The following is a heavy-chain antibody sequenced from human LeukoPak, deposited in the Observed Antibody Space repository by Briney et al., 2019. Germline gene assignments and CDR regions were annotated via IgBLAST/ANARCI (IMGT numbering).Heavy chain of an antibody. J-gene: IGHJ4*02. CDR1: GGSISSSNW. Sequence: SGTLSLTCAVSGGSISSSNWWSWVRQPPGKGLEWIGEIYHSGSTNYNPSLKSRVTMSVDTSKNQFSLKLTSVTAADTAVYYCARGGYSSTMTRWGQGTLVTVSS. CDR2: IYHSGST. D-gene: IGHD6-13*01. V-gene: IGHV4-4*02. CDR3: ARGGYSSTMTR.